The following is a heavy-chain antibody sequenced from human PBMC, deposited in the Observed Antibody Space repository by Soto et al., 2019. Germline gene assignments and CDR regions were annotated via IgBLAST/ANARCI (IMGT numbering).Heavy chain of an antibody. V-gene: IGHV2-5*02. D-gene: IGHD6-25*01. CDR3: PHKGAAGGGGMDV. Sequence: QITLKESGPTLVKPSQTLTLTCTFSGFSLSTSGVGVGWVRQPPGKALEWLALIYWDDDKRHSPALKSRLSITQDTSKNPVVLTMTNMDPVGTATYYCPHKGAAGGGGMDVWGQGTTVTVSS. CDR2: IYWDDDK. J-gene: IGHJ6*02. CDR1: GFSLSTSGVG.